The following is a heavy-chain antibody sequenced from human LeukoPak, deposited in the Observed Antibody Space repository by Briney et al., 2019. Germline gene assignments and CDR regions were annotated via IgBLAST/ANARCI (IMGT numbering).Heavy chain of an antibody. Sequence: PGGSLRLSCAASGFTFSSYSMNWVRQAPGKGLEWVSSISSSSSYIYYADSVKGRLTISRDNAKNSLYLQMYSLRAEDTAVYYCARDLMGIAYRGAFYYWGQGTLVTVSS. J-gene: IGHJ4*02. CDR1: GFTFSSYS. CDR2: ISSSSSYI. V-gene: IGHV3-21*04. D-gene: IGHD6-13*01. CDR3: ARDLMGIAYRGAFYY.